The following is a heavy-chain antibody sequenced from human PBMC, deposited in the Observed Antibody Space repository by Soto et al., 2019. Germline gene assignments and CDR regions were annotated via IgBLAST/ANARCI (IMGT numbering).Heavy chain of an antibody. CDR2: IYYSGST. Sequence: PSETLSLTCTFSSGSVISYYGSWIRQPPGKGLEWIGYIYYSGSTNYNPSLKSRVTISVDTSKNQFSLKLSSVTAADTAVYYCARGRAYYYYGMDVWGQGTTVTVSS. D-gene: IGHD3-10*01. CDR1: SGSVISYY. V-gene: IGHV4-59*02. CDR3: ARGRAYYYYGMDV. J-gene: IGHJ6*02.